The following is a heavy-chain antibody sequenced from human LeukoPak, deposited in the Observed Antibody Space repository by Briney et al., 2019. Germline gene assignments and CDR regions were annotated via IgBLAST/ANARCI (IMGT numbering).Heavy chain of an antibody. Sequence: SETLSLTCTVSGGSLNDNYWSWIRQLPGKGLEWIGYIYYRGSTNYNPSLKSRVTMSVDTSKNQFSLKLTSVTAADTAVYYCARLPPASYWLDPWGQGTLVTVSS. CDR1: GGSLNDNY. CDR2: IYYRGST. CDR3: ARLPPASYWLDP. J-gene: IGHJ5*02. V-gene: IGHV4-59*08. D-gene: IGHD2-2*01.